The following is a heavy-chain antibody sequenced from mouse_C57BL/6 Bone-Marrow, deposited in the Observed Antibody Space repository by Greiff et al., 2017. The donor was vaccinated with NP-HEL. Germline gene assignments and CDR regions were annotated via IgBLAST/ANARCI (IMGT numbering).Heavy chain of an antibody. D-gene: IGHD1-1*01. CDR3: ARCYGSPYYAMDY. V-gene: IGHV1-54*01. CDR2: INPGSGGT. Sequence: QVQLKESGAELVRPGTSVKVSCKASGYAFTNYLIEWVKQRPGQGLEWIGVINPGSGGTNYNEKFKGKATLTADKSSSTAYMQLSSLTSEDSAVYFCARCYGSPYYAMDYWGQGTSVTVSS. J-gene: IGHJ4*01. CDR1: GYAFTNYL.